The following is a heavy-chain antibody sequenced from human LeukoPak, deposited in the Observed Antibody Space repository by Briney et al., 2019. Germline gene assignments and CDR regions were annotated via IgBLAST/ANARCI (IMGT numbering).Heavy chain of an antibody. CDR3: ARAAHRGYSFDN. V-gene: IGHV3-23*01. D-gene: IGHD3-10*01. CDR2: ISGSGRGGST. CDR1: GFTFSSYA. Sequence: GGSLRLSCAASGFTFSSYAMSWVRQAPGKGLEWVSAISGSGRGGSTDYADSVKGRFTISRDISKSTLYLQMHSLRAEDTAVYYCARAAHRGYSFDNWGQGTLVTVSS. J-gene: IGHJ4*02.